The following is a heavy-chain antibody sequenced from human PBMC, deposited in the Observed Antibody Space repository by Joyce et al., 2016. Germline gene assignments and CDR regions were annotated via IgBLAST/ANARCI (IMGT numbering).Heavy chain of an antibody. CDR2: RWYDGSNK. J-gene: IGHJ4*02. CDR1: GFIFGSYG. Sequence: QVQLVESGGGVVQPGRSLRLSCEASGFIFGSYGMHWVRQAPGKGLEWVAMRWYDGSNKNYAESVKGRFTISRDNSVNTLYLQMNSLKVEDSGIYYCARDRRTMMTTLGYWGQGILVTVSS. V-gene: IGHV3-33*01. D-gene: IGHD3-22*01. CDR3: ARDRRTMMTTLGY.